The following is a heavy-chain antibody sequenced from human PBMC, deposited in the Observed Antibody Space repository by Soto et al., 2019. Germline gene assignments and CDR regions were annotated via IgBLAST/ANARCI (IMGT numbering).Heavy chain of an antibody. CDR2: ISGSTTST. J-gene: IGHJ4*02. V-gene: IGHV3-23*01. CDR1: GFTFSSYA. D-gene: IGHD1-26*01. Sequence: GGSLRLSCAASGFTFSSYAMTWVRQAPGKGLEWVSVISGSTTSTYYGDSVKGRFTISRDNSKNTLYLQMNSLRAEDTAVYYCAKDRVSGSYSGSFDSWGQGTLVTVSS. CDR3: AKDRVSGSYSGSFDS.